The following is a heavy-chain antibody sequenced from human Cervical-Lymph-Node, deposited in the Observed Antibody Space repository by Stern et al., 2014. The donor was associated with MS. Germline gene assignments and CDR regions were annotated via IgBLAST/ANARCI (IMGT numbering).Heavy chain of an antibody. D-gene: IGHD5-12*01. Sequence: VQLVESGGGVVQPGRSLRLSCAASGFTFSYHAMHWVRQAPGKGLEWVAVISNDGSDKNDADSVKGRFPIPRANSRNTLYLQMNSLRVDDPAVYYCARGGAVATSDYYFDSWARESWSPSPQ. V-gene: IGHV3-30*01. J-gene: IGHJ4*02. CDR3: ARGGAVATSDYYFDS. CDR2: ISNDGSDK. CDR1: GFTFSYHA.